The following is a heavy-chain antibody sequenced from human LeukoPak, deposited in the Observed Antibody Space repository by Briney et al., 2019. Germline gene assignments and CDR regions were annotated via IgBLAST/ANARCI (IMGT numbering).Heavy chain of an antibody. V-gene: IGHV1-8*01. J-gene: IGHJ4*02. CDR2: MNPNSGNT. CDR3: ARGIVATLEDY. CDR1: GYTFTSYD. Sequence: ASVKLSCKASGYTFTSYDINWVRQATGQGLEWMGWMNPNSGNTGHAQKFQGRGTMTKNTSISTAYMELSSLRSEDTAVYYCARGIVATLEDYWGQGTLVTVSS. D-gene: IGHD5-12*01.